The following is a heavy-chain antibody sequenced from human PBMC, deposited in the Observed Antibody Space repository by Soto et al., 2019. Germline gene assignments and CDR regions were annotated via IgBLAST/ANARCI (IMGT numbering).Heavy chain of an antibody. Sequence: SETLSLTCTVSGGSINNYFWSWIRQPPGKGLEWIGYIHYTGHTNSNPSLKSRVTIPVDTSNNQFSLKLTSVGAADTAVYYCARGGDTSDATGVFDYWGLGTLVTVSS. CDR1: GGSINNYF. CDR3: ARGGDTSDATGVFDY. V-gene: IGHV4-59*01. J-gene: IGHJ4*02. D-gene: IGHD6-19*01. CDR2: IHYTGHT.